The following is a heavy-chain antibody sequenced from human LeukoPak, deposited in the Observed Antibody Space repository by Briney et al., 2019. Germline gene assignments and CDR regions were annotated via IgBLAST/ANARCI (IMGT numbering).Heavy chain of an antibody. V-gene: IGHV3-66*01. D-gene: IGHD2-2*01. Sequence: GGSLRLSCAALGFTLSSYEMNWVRQAPGKGLEWVSVIYTGGTTHYADSVKGRFTFSRDNAKNTLYLQMNSLRAEDTAVYYCARRKVVSAYYYGMDVWGQGTTVTVSS. CDR2: IYTGGTT. CDR3: ARRKVVSAYYYGMDV. CDR1: GFTLSSYE. J-gene: IGHJ6*02.